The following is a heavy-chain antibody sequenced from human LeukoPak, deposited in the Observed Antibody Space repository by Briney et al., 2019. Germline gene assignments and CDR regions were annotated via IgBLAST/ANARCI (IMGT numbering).Heavy chain of an antibody. Sequence: AGGSLRLSCAASGFTFSSYSMNWVRQAPGKGLEWVSSISSSSSYIYYADSVKGRFTISRDNAKNSLYLQMNSLGAEDTAVYYCASISHSRYYDSSGYPAPQPDYWGQGTLVTVSS. V-gene: IGHV3-21*01. CDR2: ISSSSSYI. CDR1: GFTFSSYS. CDR3: ASISHSRYYDSSGYPAPQPDY. J-gene: IGHJ4*02. D-gene: IGHD3-22*01.